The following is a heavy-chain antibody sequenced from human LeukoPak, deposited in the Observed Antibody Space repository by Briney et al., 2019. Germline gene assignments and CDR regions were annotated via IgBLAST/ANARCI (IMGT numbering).Heavy chain of an antibody. Sequence: ASVKVSCNASGYTFTSYGISWVRQAPGQGLEWMGWISAYNGNTNYAQKLQGRVTMTTDTSTSTAYMELRSLRSDDTAVYYCARVRQRITIFGVVITGAFDIWGQGTMVTVSS. CDR3: ARVRQRITIFGVVITGAFDI. CDR2: ISAYNGNT. CDR1: GYTFTSYG. J-gene: IGHJ3*02. D-gene: IGHD3-3*01. V-gene: IGHV1-18*01.